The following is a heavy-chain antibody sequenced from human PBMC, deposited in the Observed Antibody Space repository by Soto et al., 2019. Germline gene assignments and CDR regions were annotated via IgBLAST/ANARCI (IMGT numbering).Heavy chain of an antibody. V-gene: IGHV5-51*01. CDR1: GYSFSSYW. CDR3: ARHGSIGGRRNWFDT. D-gene: IGHD6-6*01. J-gene: IGHJ5*02. Sequence: GESLKISCKGSGYSFSSYWIGWVRQMPGKGLEWMGIIYPGDSDTRYSPSFQGQATISADKSITTAYMQWSSLKASDTGIYYCARHGSIGGRRNWFDTWGQGIQVTVSS. CDR2: IYPGDSDT.